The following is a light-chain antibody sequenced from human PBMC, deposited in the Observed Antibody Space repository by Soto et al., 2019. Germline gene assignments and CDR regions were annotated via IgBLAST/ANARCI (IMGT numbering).Light chain of an antibody. Sequence: QSALTQPASVSGSPGQSITISCTGTSSDVGGYNYVSWYQQLPGKAPKLMIYEVSNRPSGVSNRFSGSKSGNTASLTISGLQAEDEADYYCSSYTSSSTRVFGGGTKLTV. CDR1: SSDVGGYNY. CDR3: SSYTSSSTRV. V-gene: IGLV2-14*01. J-gene: IGLJ3*02. CDR2: EVS.